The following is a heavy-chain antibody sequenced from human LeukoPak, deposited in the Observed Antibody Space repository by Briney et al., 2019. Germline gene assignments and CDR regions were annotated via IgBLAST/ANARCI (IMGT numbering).Heavy chain of an antibody. J-gene: IGHJ3*02. Sequence: GGSLRLSCAASGFTYNDHAMYWVRQAPGKGLEWVSGINWNSDNIGYADSVRGRFTISRDDAKNSLFLQMNSLRVEDTALYYCARASYYYDTTGLGAVDIWGQGTMVTVSS. V-gene: IGHV3-9*01. CDR3: ARASYYYDTTGLGAVDI. CDR1: GFTYNDHA. CDR2: INWNSDNI. D-gene: IGHD3-22*01.